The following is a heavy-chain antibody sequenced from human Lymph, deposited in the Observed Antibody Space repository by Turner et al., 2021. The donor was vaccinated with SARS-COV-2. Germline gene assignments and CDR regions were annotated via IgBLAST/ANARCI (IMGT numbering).Heavy chain of an antibody. CDR2: IKQDGSEK. J-gene: IGHJ4*02. CDR3: AREDTVMVYDY. Sequence: EVQLVESGGGLVQPGGSLRLSCAASGFTFSTYWMRWVRQGPGKVWEWVTKIKQDGSEKYYVDSGKGRFTISRDNAKNSLYLQMNSLRAEDTAVYYCAREDTVMVYDYWGQGTLVTVSS. CDR1: GFTFSTYW. D-gene: IGHD5-18*01. V-gene: IGHV3-7*03.